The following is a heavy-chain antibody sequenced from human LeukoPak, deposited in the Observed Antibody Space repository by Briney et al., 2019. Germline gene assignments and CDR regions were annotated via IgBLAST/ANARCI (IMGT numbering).Heavy chain of an antibody. CDR2: IYYSGST. J-gene: IGHJ4*02. D-gene: IGHD2-2*01. CDR3: ARRAEARTSPNDY. Sequence: PSETLSLTCTVSGGSISSHYWSWIRQPPGKGLEWIGYIYYSGSTNYNPSLKSRVTISVDTSKNQFSLKLSSVTAADTAVYYCARRAEARTSPNDYWGQGTLVTVSS. V-gene: IGHV4-59*11. CDR1: GGSISSHY.